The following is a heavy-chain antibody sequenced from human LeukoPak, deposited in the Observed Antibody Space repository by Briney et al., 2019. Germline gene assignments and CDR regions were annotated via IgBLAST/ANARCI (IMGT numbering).Heavy chain of an antibody. CDR2: ISGSGGST. D-gene: IGHD2-2*01. CDR3: AKGDCSSTSCHYYYYGMDV. V-gene: IGHV3-23*01. Sequence: GGSLRLSCVASGFTFSSYAMSWVRQAPGKGLEWVSAISGSGGSTYYADSVKGRFTISRDNSKNTLYLQMNSLRAEDTAVYYCAKGDCSSTSCHYYYYGMDVWGQGTTVTVSS. J-gene: IGHJ6*02. CDR1: GFTFSSYA.